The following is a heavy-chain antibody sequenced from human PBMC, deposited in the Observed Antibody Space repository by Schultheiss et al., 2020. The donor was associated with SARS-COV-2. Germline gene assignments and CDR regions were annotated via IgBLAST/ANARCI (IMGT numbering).Heavy chain of an antibody. D-gene: IGHD6-6*01. CDR3: ARRYSSSSGLGFDS. CDR2: IHYSGST. CDR1: GDSIRSYY. J-gene: IGHJ5*01. V-gene: IGHV4-59*08. Sequence: SETLSLTCTVSGDSIRSYYWSWIRQPPGKGLEWIGCIHYSGSTNYNPSLKSRVTISVDTSKNQFSLKLSSVTAADTAVYYCARRYSSSSGLGFDSWGQGTLVTVSS.